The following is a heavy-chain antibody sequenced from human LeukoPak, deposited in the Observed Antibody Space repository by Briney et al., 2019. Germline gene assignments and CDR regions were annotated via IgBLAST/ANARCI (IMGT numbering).Heavy chain of an antibody. Sequence: PSETLSLTCTVSGVSISTYYWSWIRQPVGKGLEWIGHIKTSGSTHYNPSLRSRITMSVDTSKNQFSLNLSSVTAADTAVYYCAKVAKYYYGSETYFFFEDWGQGTLVTVSS. CDR3: AKVAKYYYGSETYFFFED. J-gene: IGHJ4*02. CDR1: GVSISTYY. CDR2: IKTSGST. D-gene: IGHD3-10*01. V-gene: IGHV4-4*07.